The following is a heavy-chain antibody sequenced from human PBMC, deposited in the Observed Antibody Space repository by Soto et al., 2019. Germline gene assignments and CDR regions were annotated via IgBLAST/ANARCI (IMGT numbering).Heavy chain of an antibody. CDR2: IYYSGST. V-gene: IGHV4-31*03. CDR3: ARHLPGYCSGITCYTPYYFDY. CDR1: GASITSGGYY. D-gene: IGHD2-15*01. J-gene: IGHJ4*02. Sequence: SETLSLTCTVSGASITSGGYYWSWIRQHPGKGLEWIGYIYYSGSTYYNPSLKSRVTISVDTSKNQFSLKLSSVTAADTAVYFCARHLPGYCSGITCYTPYYFDYWGQRTLVTVSS.